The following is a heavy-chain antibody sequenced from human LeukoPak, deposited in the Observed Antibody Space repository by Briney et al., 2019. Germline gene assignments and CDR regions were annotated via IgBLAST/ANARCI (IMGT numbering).Heavy chain of an antibody. D-gene: IGHD3-22*01. CDR2: LSYSGST. CDR1: GGSISSYY. J-gene: IGHJ5*02. CDR3: AREPGFDSSGYLNWFDP. Sequence: SETLSLTCTVSGGSISSYYWSWIRPPRGKGLEGIGCLSYSGSTKYNPSLKSRVTISVDTSKSQLSLKLSSVTAADTAVYYCAREPGFDSSGYLNWFDPWGQGTLVTVSS. V-gene: IGHV4-59*01.